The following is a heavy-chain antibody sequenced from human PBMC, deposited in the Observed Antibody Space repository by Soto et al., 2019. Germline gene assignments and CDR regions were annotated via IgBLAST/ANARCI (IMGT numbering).Heavy chain of an antibody. CDR2: INHSGST. D-gene: IGHD4-17*01. CDR1: GGSFSGYY. V-gene: IGHV4-34*01. Sequence: SETLSLTCAFYGGSFSGYYWSLIRQPPGKGLEWIGEINHSGSTNYNPSLKSRVTISVDTSKNQFSLKLSSATAADTAVYYCATLVGYGDYVSIDYWGQGTLVTVSS. CDR3: ATLVGYGDYVSIDY. J-gene: IGHJ4*02.